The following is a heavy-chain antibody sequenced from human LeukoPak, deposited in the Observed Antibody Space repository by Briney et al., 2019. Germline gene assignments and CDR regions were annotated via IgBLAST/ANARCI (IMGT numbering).Heavy chain of an antibody. CDR1: GLPFSIYG. CDR2: IWSDRSTK. V-gene: IGHV3-33*03. CDR3: AKDHIMLVQYYFDY. D-gene: IGHD6-13*01. Sequence: GRSLSLSCAASGLPFSIYGMHWVRQAPGKGLEWVAVIWSDRSTKYYADSVKGRFTISRDNAKNSLYLQMNSLRAEDTAVYYCAKDHIMLVQYYFDYWGQGTLVTVSS. J-gene: IGHJ4*02.